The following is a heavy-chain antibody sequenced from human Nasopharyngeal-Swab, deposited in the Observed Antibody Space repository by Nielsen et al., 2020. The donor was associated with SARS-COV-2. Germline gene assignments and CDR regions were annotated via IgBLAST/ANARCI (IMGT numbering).Heavy chain of an antibody. V-gene: IGHV4-39*01. CDR1: GGPISSSSYY. J-gene: IGHJ4*02. Sequence: SETLSLTCTVSGGPISSSSYYWGWIRQPPGKGLEWIGSIYYSGSTYYNPSLKSRVTISVDTSKNQFSLKLSSVTAADTAVYYCARAGAYCSSTSCYIDYWGQGTLVTVSS. CDR3: ARAGAYCSSTSCYIDY. CDR2: IYYSGST. D-gene: IGHD2-2*02.